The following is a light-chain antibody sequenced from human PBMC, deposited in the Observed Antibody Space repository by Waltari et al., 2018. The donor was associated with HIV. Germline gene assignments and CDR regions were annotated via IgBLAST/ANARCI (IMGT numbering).Light chain of an antibody. CDR2: DVS. V-gene: IGLV2-14*03. J-gene: IGLJ2*01. CDR1: SSDVGAYQS. Sequence: QSALTQPASVSGSPGQSITISCTGTSSDVGAYQSVPWYQHHPGKAPKLVIFDVSERPTGISNRFSGSKSGNAASLTISGLQAEDEADFYCTSYINNGALVFGGGTKLTVL. CDR3: TSYINNGALV.